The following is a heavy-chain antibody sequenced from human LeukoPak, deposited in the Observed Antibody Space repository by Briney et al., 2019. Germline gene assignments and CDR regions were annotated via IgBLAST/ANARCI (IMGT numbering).Heavy chain of an antibody. CDR3: AKDGSSWFSGYMDV. D-gene: IGHD6-13*01. Sequence: GGSLRLSCAASGFTFDDYTMHWVRQAPGKGLEWVSLISWDGGSTYYADSVKGRFTISRDNSKNSLYLQMNSLRTEDTALYYCAKDGSSWFSGYMDVWGKGTTVTVSS. CDR2: ISWDGGST. CDR1: GFTFDDYT. V-gene: IGHV3-43*01. J-gene: IGHJ6*03.